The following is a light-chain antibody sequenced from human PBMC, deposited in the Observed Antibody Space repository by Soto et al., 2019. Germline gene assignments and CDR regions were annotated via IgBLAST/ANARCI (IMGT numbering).Light chain of an antibody. Sequence: QSALTQPASVSGSPGQSITISCTGTSSDVGGYNYVSWYQQHPGKAPKLMIYDVSNRPSGVSNRFSGSKSGNTASLTISGLQAEDEADYYCSSYTSSSTLGVFGGGTKRPS. V-gene: IGLV2-14*01. CDR1: SSDVGGYNY. J-gene: IGLJ2*01. CDR2: DVS. CDR3: SSYTSSSTLGV.